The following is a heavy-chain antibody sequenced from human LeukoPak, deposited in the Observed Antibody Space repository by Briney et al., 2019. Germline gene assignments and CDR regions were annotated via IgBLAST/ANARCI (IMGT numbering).Heavy chain of an antibody. V-gene: IGHV4-34*01. D-gene: IGHD2-21*01. CDR2: IDHGGGT. J-gene: IGHJ4*02. Sequence: SETLSLTCAVYGGSLSGYYWTFVRQTPRKGLEWIGEIDHGGGTGYHPSLKSRVSISIDTSGNQFSLRLSSVTAADTAVYYCVRVPEGDSRPCDSWGQGTLVTVSS. CDR3: VRVPEGDSRPCDS. CDR1: GGSLSGYY.